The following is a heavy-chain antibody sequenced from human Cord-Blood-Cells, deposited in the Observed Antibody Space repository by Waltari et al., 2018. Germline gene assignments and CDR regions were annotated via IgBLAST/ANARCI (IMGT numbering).Heavy chain of an antibody. J-gene: IGHJ6*02. CDR1: GYTFTRYA. D-gene: IGHD4-17*01. CDR3: ARRGATVTTNYYGMDV. Sequence: QVQLVQSGSELKKPGASVKVSCKASGYTFTRYAMNWVRQAPGQGIEWMGWINTNTGNPTYAQGFTGRFVFSLDTSVSTAYLQISSLKAEDTAVYYCARRGATVTTNYYGMDVWGQGTTVTVSS. CDR2: INTNTGNP. V-gene: IGHV7-4-1*02.